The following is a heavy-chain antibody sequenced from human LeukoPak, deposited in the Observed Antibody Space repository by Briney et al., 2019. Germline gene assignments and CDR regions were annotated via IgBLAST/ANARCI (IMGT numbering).Heavy chain of an antibody. CDR2: VKQDGSEK. Sequence: GGSLRLSCAASGFTFSSYWMSWVRQAPGKGREWVANVKQDGSEKYYVDSVKGRFTISRDNAKNSLYLQMNSLRAEDTAVYYCAREGRSSTTYHDCFDHWGQGTLVTVSS. D-gene: IGHD2-2*01. J-gene: IGHJ5*02. CDR1: GFTFSSYW. CDR3: AREGRSSTTYHDCFDH. V-gene: IGHV3-7*01.